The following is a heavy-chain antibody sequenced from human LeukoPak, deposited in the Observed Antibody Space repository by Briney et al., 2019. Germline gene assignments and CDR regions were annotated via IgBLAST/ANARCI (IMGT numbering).Heavy chain of an antibody. CDR1: GFTFTSYS. D-gene: IGHD3-22*01. Sequence: GGSLRLSCAASGFTFTSYSMHWVRQAPGKGLEWVAFISPDGSIGNYADSVKGRFTISRDNSKNTVYLQINSLRPEDTALYHCAKDDHCDTSGHGWVFDIWGQGTVVTVSS. CDR3: AKDDHCDTSGHGWVFDI. J-gene: IGHJ3*02. CDR2: ISPDGSIG. V-gene: IGHV3-30*18.